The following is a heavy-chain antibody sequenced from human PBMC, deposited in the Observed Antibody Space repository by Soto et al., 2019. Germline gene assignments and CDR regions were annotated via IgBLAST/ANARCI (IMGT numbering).Heavy chain of an antibody. D-gene: IGHD3-10*02. CDR3: VGASMWTGKGLEY. CDR1: GFTFKSYT. Sequence: GGSLRLSCATSGFTFKSYTLHWVRQTPGRGLQWVAVISYDGSNKCVAVAVRGRLTISRDNSSSTLYLQMYSLSADDSAVSYCVGASMWTGKGLEYWGPGALVAVSS. J-gene: IGHJ4*02. V-gene: IGHV3-30-3*01. CDR2: ISYDGSNK.